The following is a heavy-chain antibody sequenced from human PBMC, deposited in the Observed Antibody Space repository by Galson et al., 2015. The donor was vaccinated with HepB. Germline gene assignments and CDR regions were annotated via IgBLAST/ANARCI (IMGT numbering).Heavy chain of an antibody. D-gene: IGHD3-3*02. Sequence: SLRLSCAASGFTVSSAHMSWVRQAPGKGLEWVSVFYSGGETYYADSVKGQFTISRDNSENTLYLQMNSLRAEDTAVYYCARHLNFDYWGQGTLVTVSS. V-gene: IGHV3-53*01. CDR2: FYSGGET. CDR3: ARHLNFDY. J-gene: IGHJ4*02. CDR1: GFTVSSAH.